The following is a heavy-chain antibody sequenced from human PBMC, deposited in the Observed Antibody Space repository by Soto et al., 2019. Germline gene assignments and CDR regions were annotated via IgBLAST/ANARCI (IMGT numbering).Heavy chain of an antibody. D-gene: IGHD2-2*02. V-gene: IGHV3-15*01. CDR1: GFTFSNAW. CDR2: IKSKTDGGTT. Sequence: GGSLRLSCAASGFTFSNAWMSWVRQAPGKGLEWVGRIKSKTDGGTTDYAAPVKGRFTISRDDSKNTLYLQMNSLKTEDTAVYYCTTATATASCSSTSCYKVSAFDIWGQGTMVTVS. J-gene: IGHJ3*02. CDR3: TTATATASCSSTSCYKVSAFDI.